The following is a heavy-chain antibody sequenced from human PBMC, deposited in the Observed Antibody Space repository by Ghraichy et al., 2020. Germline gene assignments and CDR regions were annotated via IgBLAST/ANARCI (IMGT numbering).Heavy chain of an antibody. J-gene: IGHJ4*02. Sequence: SETLSLTCAVYGGSFSGYYWSWIRQPPGKGLEWIGEINHSGSTNYNPSLKSRVTISVDTSKNQFSLKLSSVTAADTAVYYCARCGPPLLDYWGQGTLVTVSS. D-gene: IGHD2-21*01. CDR3: ARCGPPLLDY. CDR2: INHSGST. CDR1: GGSFSGYY. V-gene: IGHV4-34*01.